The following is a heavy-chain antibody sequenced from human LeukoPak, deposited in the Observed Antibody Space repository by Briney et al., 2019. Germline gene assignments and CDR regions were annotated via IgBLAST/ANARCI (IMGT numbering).Heavy chain of an antibody. J-gene: IGHJ2*01. D-gene: IGHD3-22*01. V-gene: IGHV3-23*01. CDR1: GFTFSSYA. CDR3: ATNPYDSSGYKAPYRHFDL. CDR2: IAGSGRYT. Sequence: GGSLRLSCAASGFTFSSYAMSWVRQAPGKGLEWVSSIAGSGRYTYYADSVKGRFTISRDNSKNTLYLQMNSLRAEDTAVYYCATNPYDSSGYKAPYRHFDLWGRGTLVTVPS.